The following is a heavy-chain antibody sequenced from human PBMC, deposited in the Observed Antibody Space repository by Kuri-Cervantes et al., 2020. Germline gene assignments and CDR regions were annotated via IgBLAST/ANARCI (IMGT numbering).Heavy chain of an antibody. CDR3: ASQIAAADYYGMDV. V-gene: IGHV4-30-4*01. J-gene: IGHJ6*02. Sequence: LRLSCTVSGGSISSGDYYWSWIRQPPGKGLEWIGYIYYSGSTNYNPSLKSRVTISVDTSKNQFSLKLSSVTAADTAVYYCASQIAAADYYGMDVWGQGTTVTVSS. CDR1: GGSISSGDYY. CDR2: IYYSGST. D-gene: IGHD6-13*01.